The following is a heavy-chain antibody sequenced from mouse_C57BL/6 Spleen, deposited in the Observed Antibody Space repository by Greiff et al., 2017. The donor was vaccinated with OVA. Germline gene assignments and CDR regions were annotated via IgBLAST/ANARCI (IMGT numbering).Heavy chain of an antibody. V-gene: IGHV1-52*01. CDR2: IDPSDSET. CDR1: GYTFTSYW. Sequence: QVQLKQPGAELVRPGSSVKLSCKASGYTFTSYWMHWVKQRPIQGLEWIGNIDPSDSETHYNQKFKDKATLTVDKSSSTAYMQLSSLTSEDSAVYDCARRRSYGNYDYAMDYWGQGTSVTVSS. D-gene: IGHD2-1*01. J-gene: IGHJ4*01. CDR3: ARRRSYGNYDYAMDY.